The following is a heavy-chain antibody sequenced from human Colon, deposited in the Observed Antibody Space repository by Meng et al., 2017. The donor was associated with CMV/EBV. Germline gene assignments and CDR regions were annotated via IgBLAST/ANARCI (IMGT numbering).Heavy chain of an antibody. CDR3: ARDSDRDLDGRGRGLDL. V-gene: IGHV3-21*01. D-gene: IGHD3-16*01. CDR2: ITDTSAYI. Sequence: GESLKISCTASGFTVSDYAMHWVRQAPGKGLEWVSLITDTSAYIHYADSIEGRFTISRDNAKNSLYLKMDRLRVEDTAIYYCARDSDRDLDGRGRGLDLWGQGTLVTVSS. CDR1: GFTVSDYA. J-gene: IGHJ5*02.